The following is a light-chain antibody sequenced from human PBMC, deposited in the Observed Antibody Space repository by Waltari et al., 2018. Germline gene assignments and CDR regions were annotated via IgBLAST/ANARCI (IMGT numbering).Light chain of an antibody. CDR3: QGWDSTSDVV. V-gene: IGLV3-21*02. Sequence: SYVLTQPPSLSVAPGQTAKIPCGGNNIGSRSVHWYQQKPGQAPVLVVYDDSDRPSGIPYRFSGSNSGNTATLTISSVEAGDEAAYYCQGWDSTSDVVFGGGTKLTVL. CDR2: DDS. J-gene: IGLJ3*02. CDR1: NIGSRS.